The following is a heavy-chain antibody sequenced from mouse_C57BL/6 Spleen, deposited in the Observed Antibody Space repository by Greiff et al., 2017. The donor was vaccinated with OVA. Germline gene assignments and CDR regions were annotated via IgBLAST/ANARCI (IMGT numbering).Heavy chain of an antibody. Sequence: QVQLQQPGAELVMPGASVKLSCKASGYTFTSYWMHWVKQRPGQGLEWIGEIDPSDSYTNYNQKFKGKSTLTVDKSSSTAYMQLSSLTSEDSAVYDSARRYYGSPYYFDYWGQGTTLAVSS. CDR1: GYTFTSYW. V-gene: IGHV1-69*01. CDR2: IDPSDSYT. J-gene: IGHJ2*01. D-gene: IGHD1-1*01. CDR3: ARRYYGSPYYFDY.